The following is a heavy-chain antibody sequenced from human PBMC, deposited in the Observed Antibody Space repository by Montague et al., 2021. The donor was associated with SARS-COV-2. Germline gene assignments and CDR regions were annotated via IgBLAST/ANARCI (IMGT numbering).Heavy chain of an antibody. CDR3: ARDGEIVAVGYYFDS. CDR2: ISSDGSRS. CDR1: GFTFSSYW. V-gene: IGHV3-74*01. D-gene: IGHD3-22*01. J-gene: IGHJ4*02. Sequence: SLRLSCAASGFTFSSYWMYWVRQAPGKGLVWVPHISSDGSRSRYXXSLKGRFTISRDNAKNTLYLQMNSLRAEDTAVYYCARDGEIVAVGYYFDSWGQGTLVTASS.